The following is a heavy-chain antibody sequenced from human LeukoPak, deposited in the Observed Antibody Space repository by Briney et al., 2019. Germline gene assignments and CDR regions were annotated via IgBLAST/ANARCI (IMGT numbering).Heavy chain of an antibody. CDR2: IYTSGST. CDR1: GGSISSYY. V-gene: IGHV4-4*09. Sequence: PSETLSLTCTVYGGSISSYYWSWIRQPPGKGLEWIGYIYTSGSTNYNPSLKSRVTISVDTSKNQFSLKLSSVTAADTAVYYCARGYCSSTSCPPNYYYMDVWGKGTTVTVSS. D-gene: IGHD2-2*01. CDR3: ARGYCSSTSCPPNYYYMDV. J-gene: IGHJ6*03.